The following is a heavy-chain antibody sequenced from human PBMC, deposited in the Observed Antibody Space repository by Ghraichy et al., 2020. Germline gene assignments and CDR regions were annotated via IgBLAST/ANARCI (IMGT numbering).Heavy chain of an antibody. CDR3: AKDPWNWNPHSYYMEV. Sequence: GGSLRLSCAASGFTFSHYGMHWVRQAPGKGLEWVAVISYDGNNKHSADSVKGRFTISRDNSQSTLYLQMNSLRGDDTGIYYCAKDPWNWNPHSYYMEVWGKGTTVTVSS. D-gene: IGHD1-1*01. J-gene: IGHJ6*03. CDR2: ISYDGNNK. V-gene: IGHV3-30*18. CDR1: GFTFSHYG.